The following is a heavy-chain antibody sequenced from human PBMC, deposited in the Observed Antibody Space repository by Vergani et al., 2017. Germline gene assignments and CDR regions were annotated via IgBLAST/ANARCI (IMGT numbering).Heavy chain of an antibody. D-gene: IGHD4-17*01. Sequence: EVQLVESGGGLVQPGGSLKLSCAASGFTFSSYSMNWVRQAPGKGLEWVSSISSSSSYIYYADSVKGRFTISRDNAKNSLYLQMNSLRAEDTAVYYCARAFGMTTVLGYWGQGTLVTVSS. J-gene: IGHJ4*02. CDR3: ARAFGMTTVLGY. CDR1: GFTFSSYS. V-gene: IGHV3-21*01. CDR2: ISSSSSYI.